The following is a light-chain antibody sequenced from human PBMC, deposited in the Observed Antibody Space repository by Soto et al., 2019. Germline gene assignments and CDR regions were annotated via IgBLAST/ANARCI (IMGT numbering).Light chain of an antibody. CDR1: SSNIVDNP. CDR3: AAWDDSVNTL. CDR2: IND. V-gene: IGLV1-44*01. J-gene: IGLJ1*01. Sequence: QSVLTQPPSASGTTGQRITISCSGSSSNIVDNPVNWDQQLPGAAPKLLIYINDQRPSGVPDRSPGSKSGTSANLAISGLQPEDEADYYFAAWDDSVNTLFGTGSKVTVL.